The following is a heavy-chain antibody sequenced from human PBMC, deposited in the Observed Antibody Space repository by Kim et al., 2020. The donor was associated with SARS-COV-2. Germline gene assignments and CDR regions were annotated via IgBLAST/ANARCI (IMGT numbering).Heavy chain of an antibody. V-gene: IGHV3-23*01. D-gene: IGHD6-6*01. CDR3: AKSLSIAARHPFGSY. J-gene: IGHJ4*02. Sequence: DSVKGRFTISRDNSKNTLYLQMNSLRAEDTAVYYCAKSLSIAARHPFGSYWGQGTLVTVSS.